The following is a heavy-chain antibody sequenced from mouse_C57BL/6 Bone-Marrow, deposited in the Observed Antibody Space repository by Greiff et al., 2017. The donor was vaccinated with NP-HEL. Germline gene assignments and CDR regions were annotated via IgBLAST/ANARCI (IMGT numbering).Heavy chain of an antibody. Sequence: VQLQQSGAELVRPGPSVKVSCKASGYAFTNYLIEWVKQRPGQGLEWIGVINPGSGGTNYNEKFKGKATLTADKSSSTAYMQLSSLTSEDSAVYFCARSDYYGSSYGAYWGQGTLVTVSA. D-gene: IGHD1-1*01. V-gene: IGHV1-54*01. CDR2: INPGSGGT. CDR3: ARSDYYGSSYGAY. J-gene: IGHJ3*01. CDR1: GYAFTNYL.